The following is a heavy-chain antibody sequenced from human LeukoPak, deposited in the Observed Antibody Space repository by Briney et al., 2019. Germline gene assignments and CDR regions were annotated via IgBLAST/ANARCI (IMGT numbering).Heavy chain of an antibody. J-gene: IGHJ4*02. V-gene: IGHV3-9*01. Sequence: GGSLRLSCAASGFTFDDYAMHWVRQAPGKGLEWVSGISWNSGSIDYADSVKGRFTISRDNAKNSLYLQMNSLRAEDTALYYCTKASRGISAAEIDYWGQGTLVTVSS. CDR1: GFTFDDYA. CDR2: ISWNSGSI. CDR3: TKASRGISAAEIDY. D-gene: IGHD6-25*01.